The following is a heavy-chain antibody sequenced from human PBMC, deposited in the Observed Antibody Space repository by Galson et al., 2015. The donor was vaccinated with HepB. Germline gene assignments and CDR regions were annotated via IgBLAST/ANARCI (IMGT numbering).Heavy chain of an antibody. D-gene: IGHD6-19*01. CDR2: TDTPGNP. V-gene: IGHV3-13*05. CDR1: GFTFDIYD. J-gene: IGHJ4*02. CDR3: ARARAGTHYLDY. Sequence: SLRLSCAASGFTFDIYDMHWVRQAAGGGLEWVSGTDTPGNPYSPDSLRGRFTISTDNAKNSLYLQMNSLRAGDKAVYYCARARAGTHYLDYWGQGTLVTVSS.